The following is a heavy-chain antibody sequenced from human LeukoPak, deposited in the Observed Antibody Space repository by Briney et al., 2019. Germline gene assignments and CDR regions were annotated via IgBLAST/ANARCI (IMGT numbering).Heavy chain of an antibody. Sequence: GGSLRLSCAASGFTFSSYAMHWVRQAPGKGLEYVSAISSNGGSTYYADSVKGRFTISRDNAKNSLYLQMNSLRAEDTAVYYCARSPRYEWETQDAFDVWGQGTMVTVSS. CDR3: ARSPRYEWETQDAFDV. J-gene: IGHJ3*01. CDR1: GFTFSSYA. V-gene: IGHV3-64*04. D-gene: IGHD1-26*01. CDR2: ISSNGGST.